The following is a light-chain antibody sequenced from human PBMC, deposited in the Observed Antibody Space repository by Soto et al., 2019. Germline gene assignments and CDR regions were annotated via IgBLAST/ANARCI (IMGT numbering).Light chain of an antibody. CDR2: GTS. J-gene: IGKJ2*01. Sequence: EIVLTQSPGTLSLSPGERATLSCRASQYVSRDYLAWYQQRPGQAPRLLMFGTSSRPPGTPDRFSGSGSGTVFTLTISRLEPEDFAVYYCQEYGSSSYTLGQGTKLEMK. CDR1: QYVSRDY. CDR3: QEYGSSSYT. V-gene: IGKV3-20*01.